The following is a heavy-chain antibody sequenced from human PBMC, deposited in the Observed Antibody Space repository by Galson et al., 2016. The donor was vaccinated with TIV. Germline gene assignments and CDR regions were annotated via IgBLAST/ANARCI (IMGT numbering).Heavy chain of an antibody. CDR3: ARDQDSGAYFDY. CDR1: GGSISSNGIF. J-gene: IGHJ4*02. D-gene: IGHD2-15*01. Sequence: TLSLTCTVSGGSISSNGIFWSWIRQHPGRGLEWIGYIYHSGSTHYNPSLKSRVAMSVDTSKNQFSLTLTSVTAADTAVYYCARDQDSGAYFDYWGQGILVTVSS. CDR2: IYHSGST. V-gene: IGHV4-31*03.